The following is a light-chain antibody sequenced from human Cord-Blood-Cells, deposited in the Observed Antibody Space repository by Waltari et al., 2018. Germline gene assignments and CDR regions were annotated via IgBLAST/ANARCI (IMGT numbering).Light chain of an antibody. CDR2: EGS. J-gene: IGLJ2*01. CDR1: SSDVGSYNL. Sequence: QSALTQPASVSGSPGQSITISCTGTSSDVGSYNLVSWYQQRPGKAPKLMIYEGSKRPSGVSNRFSGSKSGNTASLTISGLSGEDVADYFCCSYAGSITVGFGGGTKLPVL. CDR3: CSYAGSITVG. V-gene: IGLV2-23*01.